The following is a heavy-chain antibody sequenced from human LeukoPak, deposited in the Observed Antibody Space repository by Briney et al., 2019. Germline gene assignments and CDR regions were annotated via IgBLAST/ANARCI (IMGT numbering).Heavy chain of an antibody. CDR1: GGSFSGYY. Sequence: SETLSLTCAVYGGSFSGYYWSWIRQPPGKGLEWIGSIYYSGNTNYNPSLKSRVTISVDTSKNQFSLKLSSVTAADTAVYYRARESKLTATNIWGQGTMVTVSS. CDR2: IYYSGNT. J-gene: IGHJ3*02. CDR3: ARESKLTATNI. V-gene: IGHV4-59*01. D-gene: IGHD1-7*01.